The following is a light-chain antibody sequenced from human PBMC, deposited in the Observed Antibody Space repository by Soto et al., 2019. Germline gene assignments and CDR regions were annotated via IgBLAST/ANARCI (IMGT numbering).Light chain of an antibody. CDR3: AAWDDSLNGLV. J-gene: IGLJ1*01. CDR1: SSNIGSNT. Sequence: QSVLTQPTSASGTPGQRVTISCSGSSSNIGSNTVNWYQQLPGTAPKLLIYNNNQRPSGVPDRFSGSKSGTSASLATSGLQSEDEADYYCAAWDDSLNGLVFGTGTKVTVL. CDR2: NNN. V-gene: IGLV1-44*01.